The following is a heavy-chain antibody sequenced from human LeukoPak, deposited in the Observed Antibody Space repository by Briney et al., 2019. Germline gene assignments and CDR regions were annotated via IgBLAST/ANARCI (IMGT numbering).Heavy chain of an antibody. Sequence: GGSLRLSCAASGFTFSSYAMSWVRQAPGKGLEWVSTISGSGGSTYYADSVKGRFTISRDNSKNTLYLQMNSLRAEDTAVYYCARRRYCSGGSCPSFEYFQHWGQGTLVTVSS. CDR2: ISGSGGST. CDR3: ARRRYCSGGSCPSFEYFQH. CDR1: GFTFSSYA. D-gene: IGHD2-15*01. J-gene: IGHJ1*01. V-gene: IGHV3-23*01.